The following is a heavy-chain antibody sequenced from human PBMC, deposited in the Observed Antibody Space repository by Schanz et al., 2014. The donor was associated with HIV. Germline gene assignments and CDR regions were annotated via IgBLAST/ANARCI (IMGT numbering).Heavy chain of an antibody. V-gene: IGHV4-31*03. J-gene: IGHJ6*02. CDR3: ASSFTGWEILGGYYYYAMDV. CDR2: IYYSGSA. Sequence: QVQLQESGPGLVKPSQTLSLTCIVSGDSIRSGGYYWSWIRQHPGKGLEWIGHIYYSGSACYNPSLTCRVAISLDTSKYQFSLKLSYVPAADTVVYYCASSFTGWEILGGYYYYAMDVWGQGTTVTVSS. D-gene: IGHD1-26*01. CDR1: GDSIRSGGYY.